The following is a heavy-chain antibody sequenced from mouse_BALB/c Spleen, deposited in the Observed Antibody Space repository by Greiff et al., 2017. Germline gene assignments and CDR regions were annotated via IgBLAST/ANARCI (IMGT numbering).Heavy chain of an antibody. J-gene: IGHJ4*01. D-gene: IGHD3-3*01. CDR3: TSRGGAMDY. V-gene: IGHV6-6*02. CDR1: GFTFSNYW. CDR2: IRLKSNNYAT. Sequence: EVKLVESGGGLVQPGGSMKLSCVASGFTFSNYWMNWVRQSPEKGLEWVAEIRLKSNNYATHYAESVKGRFTISRDDSKSSVYLQMNNLRAEDTGIYYCTSRGGAMDYWGQGTSVTVSS.